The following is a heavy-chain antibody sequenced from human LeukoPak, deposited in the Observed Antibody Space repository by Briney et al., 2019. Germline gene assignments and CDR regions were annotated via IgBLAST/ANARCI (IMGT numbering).Heavy chain of an antibody. Sequence: ETLSLTCAVYGGSFSGYYWSWVRQAPGKGLEWVSAISGSGSGTYYADSVKGRFTISRDNSKNTLYLQIDSLRAEDTAIYYCAKSPIVIVPAAIRRYYYYYMDVWGKGTTVTVSS. CDR2: ISGSGSGT. CDR3: AKSPIVIVPAAIRRYYYYYMDV. J-gene: IGHJ6*03. CDR1: GGSFSGYY. D-gene: IGHD2-2*02. V-gene: IGHV3-23*01.